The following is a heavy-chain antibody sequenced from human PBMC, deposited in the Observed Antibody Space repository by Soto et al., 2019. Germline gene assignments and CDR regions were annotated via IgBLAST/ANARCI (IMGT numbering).Heavy chain of an antibody. CDR1: GDSVSTNSVA. D-gene: IGHD3-10*01. CDR3: AQNGGSGAYYAFDY. V-gene: IGHV6-1*01. Sequence: PSQTLSLTCDISGDSVSTNSVAWNWIRQSPSRGLEWLGRTYYRSKWYNDYAISVKSRITINPDTSKNQFSLHLNSVTPEDTAVYFCAQNGGSGAYYAFDYWGQGTLVTVSS. CDR2: TYYRSKWYN. J-gene: IGHJ4*02.